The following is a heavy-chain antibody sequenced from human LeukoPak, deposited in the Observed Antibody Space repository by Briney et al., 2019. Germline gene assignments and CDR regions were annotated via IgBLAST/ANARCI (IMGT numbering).Heavy chain of an antibody. J-gene: IGHJ4*02. CDR1: EFTFSSYS. D-gene: IGHD6-19*01. V-gene: IGHV3-21*01. Sequence: GGSLRLSCAASEFTFSSYSMNWVRQAPGKGLEWVSSISSSSSYIYYADSVKGRFTISRDNAKNSLYLQMNSLRAEDTAVYYCARALYSSGWYYFDYWGQGTLVTVSS. CDR3: ARALYSSGWYYFDY. CDR2: ISSSSSYI.